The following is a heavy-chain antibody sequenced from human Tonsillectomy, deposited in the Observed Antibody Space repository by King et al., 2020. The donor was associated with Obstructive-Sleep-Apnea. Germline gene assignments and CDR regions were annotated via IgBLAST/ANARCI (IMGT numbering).Heavy chain of an antibody. CDR1: GFTFSSYG. V-gene: IGHV3-30*18. CDR2: ISYDGSNK. CDR3: AKDRDYDSSGYLDY. Sequence: VQLVESGGGVVQPGRSLRLSCAASGFTFSSYGMHWVRQAPGKGLEWVAVISYDGSNKYYADTVKGRFTISRDNSKNTLYLQMNRLRAEDTAVYFCAKDRDYDSSGYLDYWGQGTLVTVSS. D-gene: IGHD3-22*01. J-gene: IGHJ4*02.